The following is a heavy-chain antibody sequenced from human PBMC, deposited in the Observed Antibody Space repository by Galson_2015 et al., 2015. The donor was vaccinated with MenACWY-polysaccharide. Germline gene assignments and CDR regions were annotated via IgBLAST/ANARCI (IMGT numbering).Heavy chain of an antibody. V-gene: IGHV1-46*01. J-gene: IGHJ4*01. Sequence: INPSGGSTSYAQKFQGRVTMTRDTSTGTVYVDLSSLRSEDTAVYYCARNAASGLDYWGHGTLVTVSS. CDR3: ARNAASGLDY. CDR2: INPSGGST. D-gene: IGHD3-10*01.